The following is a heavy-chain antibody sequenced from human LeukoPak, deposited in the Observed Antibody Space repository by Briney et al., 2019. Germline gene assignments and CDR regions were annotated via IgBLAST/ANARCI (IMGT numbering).Heavy chain of an antibody. D-gene: IGHD6-13*01. Sequence: SETLSLTCTVSGGSISSSSYYWGWIRQPPGKGLEWIGSIYYSGSTYYNPSLKSRVTISVDTSKDQFSLKLSSVTAADTAVYYCAGGEERIAAAGSQGGPGPNWFDPWGQGTLVTVSS. CDR2: IYYSGST. V-gene: IGHV4-39*07. J-gene: IGHJ5*02. CDR1: GGSISSSSYY. CDR3: AGGEERIAAAGSQGGPGPNWFDP.